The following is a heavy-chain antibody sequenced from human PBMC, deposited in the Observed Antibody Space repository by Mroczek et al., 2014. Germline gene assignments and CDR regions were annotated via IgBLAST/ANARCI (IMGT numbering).Heavy chain of an antibody. CDR2: IYYSGST. CDR3: ARDPSTTVVTPRYFDL. V-gene: IGHV4-59*01. CDR1: GGSISSYY. J-gene: IGHJ2*01. D-gene: IGHD4-23*01. Sequence: VQLVESGPGLVKPSETLSLTCTVSGGSISSYYWSWIRQPPGKGLEWIGYIYYSGSTNYNPSLKSRVTISVDTSKNQFSLKLSSVTAADTAVYYCARDPSTTVVTPRYFDLWGLATRGHVSPQ.